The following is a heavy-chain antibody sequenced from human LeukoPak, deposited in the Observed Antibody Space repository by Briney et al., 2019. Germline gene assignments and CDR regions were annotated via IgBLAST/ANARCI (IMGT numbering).Heavy chain of an antibody. Sequence: SETLSLTCTVSGGSISSSSYYWGWIRQPPGKGLEWIGSIYYSGSTYYNSSLKSRVIISVDTSKNRFSLKLSSVTAADTAVYYCARHEAYYYDSSGRYYFDYWGQGTLVTVSS. J-gene: IGHJ4*02. V-gene: IGHV4-39*01. D-gene: IGHD3-22*01. CDR1: GGSISSSSYY. CDR2: IYYSGST. CDR3: ARHEAYYYDSSGRYYFDY.